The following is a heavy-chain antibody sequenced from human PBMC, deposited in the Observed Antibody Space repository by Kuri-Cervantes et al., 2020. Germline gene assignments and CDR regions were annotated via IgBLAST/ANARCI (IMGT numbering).Heavy chain of an antibody. V-gene: IGHV4-34*01. J-gene: IGHJ5*02. CDR1: GGSLGDYY. Sequence: GSLRLSCAVYGGSLGDYYWNWIRQPPGKGLEWIGEISLSGSTKYNPSLKSRVTISTDTSKNQFSLKLNSVTAADTAVYYCARGRRNWIDPWGQGTLVTVSS. CDR3: ARGRRNWIDP. CDR2: ISLSGST.